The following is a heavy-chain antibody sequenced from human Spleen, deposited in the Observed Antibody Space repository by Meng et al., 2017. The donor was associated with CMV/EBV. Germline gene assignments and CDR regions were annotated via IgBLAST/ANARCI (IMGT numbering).Heavy chain of an antibody. Sequence: SGFTFSSYDMSWVRQAPGKGLEWVSTIRGSGVGSTYYADSVKGRFTISRDNSKNMLYLQMNSLRDEDTAIYYCAKDPTTTVSIPIDYWGQGTLVTVSS. CDR3: AKDPTTTVSIPIDY. CDR2: IRGSGVGST. CDR1: GFTFSSYD. D-gene: IGHD3-10*01. V-gene: IGHV3-23*01. J-gene: IGHJ4*02.